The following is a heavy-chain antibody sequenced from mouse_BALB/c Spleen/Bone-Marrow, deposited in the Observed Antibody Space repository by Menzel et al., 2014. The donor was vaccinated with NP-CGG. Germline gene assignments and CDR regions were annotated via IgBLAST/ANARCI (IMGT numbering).Heavy chain of an antibody. CDR1: GFSLTGYG. D-gene: IGHD2-4*01. CDR3: ARDSFLITRALDY. J-gene: IGHJ4*01. V-gene: IGHV2-6-7*01. CDR2: IWGDGGT. Sequence: VKLMESGPGLVAPSQSLSIPCTVSGFSLTGYGVSWVRQSPGKGLEWLGMIWGDGGTDYNSALKSRLSISKDNSKSQVFLRMNSLQTDDTARYYCARDSFLITRALDYWGQGTSVTVSS.